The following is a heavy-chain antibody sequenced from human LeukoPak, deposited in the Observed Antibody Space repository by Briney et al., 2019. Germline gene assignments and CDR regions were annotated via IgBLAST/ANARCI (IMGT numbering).Heavy chain of an antibody. J-gene: IGHJ6*02. Sequence: GASVKVSCKASGYTFTGYYMHWVRQAPGQGLEWMGWMNPNSGNTGYAQKFQGRVTMTRNTSISTAYMELSSLRSEDTAVYYCARKGGITIFGVVDYYYYGMDVWGQGTTVTVSS. CDR3: ARKGGITIFGVVDYYYYGMDV. D-gene: IGHD3-3*01. CDR1: GYTFTGYY. V-gene: IGHV1-8*02. CDR2: MNPNSGNT.